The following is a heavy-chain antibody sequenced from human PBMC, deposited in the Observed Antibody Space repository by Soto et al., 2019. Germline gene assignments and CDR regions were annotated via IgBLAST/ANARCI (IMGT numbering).Heavy chain of an antibody. D-gene: IGHD7-27*01. CDR1: GGTFSSYT. V-gene: IGHV1-69*02. CDR3: ARLGPTGGGRDY. Sequence: QVQLVQSGAEVKKPGSSVKVSCKASGGTFSSYTISWVRQAPGQGLEWMGRIIPILGIANYAQKFQGRVTITADKSTSTAYLELSSLRSEDTAGYYCARLGPTGGGRDYWGQGTLVTVSS. CDR2: IIPILGIA. J-gene: IGHJ4*02.